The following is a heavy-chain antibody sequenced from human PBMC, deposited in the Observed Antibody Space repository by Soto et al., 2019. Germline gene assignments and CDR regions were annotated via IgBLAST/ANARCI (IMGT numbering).Heavy chain of an antibody. V-gene: IGHV5-10-1*01. CDR2: VDPTESQT. Sequence: PGESLKICCEGSGYNFTNYWISWVRQMPGKGLEWMGRVDPTESQTNYSPSFEGSVTISADKSISTAYLQWSSLKASDTAVYYCASGGTYTRSWYSAGYWGQGTLVTVSS. CDR1: GYNFTNYW. J-gene: IGHJ4*02. CDR3: ASGGTYTRSWYSAGY. D-gene: IGHD6-13*01.